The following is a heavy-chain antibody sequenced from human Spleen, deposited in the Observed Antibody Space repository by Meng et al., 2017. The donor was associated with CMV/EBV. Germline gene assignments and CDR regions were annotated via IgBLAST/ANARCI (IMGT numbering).Heavy chain of an antibody. V-gene: IGHV4-59*01. CDR1: GGSISSYY. CDR3: AREVVVSGASDWFDP. J-gene: IGHJ5*02. CDR2: ISYSGST. Sequence: GSLRLSCAASGGSISSYYWSWIRQPPGKGLEWIGYISYSGSTNYNPSLKSRVTLSVDTSKNQFSLKLSSVTAADTAVYYCAREVVVSGASDWFDPWGQGTLVTVSS. D-gene: IGHD2-2*01.